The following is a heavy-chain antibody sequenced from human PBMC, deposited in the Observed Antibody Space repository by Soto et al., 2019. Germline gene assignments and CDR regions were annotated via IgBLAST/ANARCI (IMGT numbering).Heavy chain of an antibody. CDR3: ARDYDFWSGYYKRGNNWFDP. Sequence: ASVKVSCKASGYTFTSYGISWVRQAPGQGLEWVGWISAYNGNTNFAQKLQGRVTMTTDTSTSTAYMELRSLRSDDTAVYYCARDYDFWSGYYKRGNNWFDPWGQGTLVTVSS. J-gene: IGHJ5*02. D-gene: IGHD3-3*01. CDR1: GYTFTSYG. CDR2: ISAYNGNT. V-gene: IGHV1-18*01.